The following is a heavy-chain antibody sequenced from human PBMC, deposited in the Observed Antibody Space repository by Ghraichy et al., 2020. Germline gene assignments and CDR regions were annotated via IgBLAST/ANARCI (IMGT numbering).Heavy chain of an antibody. CDR3: ARDEGYCSGGSCYHFFDY. CDR2: IYYSGST. CDR1: GGSISSYY. J-gene: IGHJ4*02. D-gene: IGHD2-15*01. V-gene: IGHV4-59*01. Sequence: SETLSLTCTVSGGSISSYYWSWIRQPPGKGLEWIGYIYYSGSTNYNPSLKSRVTISVDTSKNQFSLKLSSVTAADMAVYYCARDEGYCSGGSCYHFFDYWGQGTLVTVSS.